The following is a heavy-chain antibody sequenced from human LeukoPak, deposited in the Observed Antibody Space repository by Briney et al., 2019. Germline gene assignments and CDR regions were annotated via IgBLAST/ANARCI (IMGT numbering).Heavy chain of an antibody. CDR1: GFTFSSYG. CDR2: IRYDGSNK. V-gene: IGHV3-30*02. J-gene: IGHJ4*02. Sequence: LAGGSLRLSCAASGFTFSSYGMHWVRQAPGKGLEWVAFIRYDGSNKYYADSVKGRFTISRDNSKNTLYLQMNSLRAEDTAVYYCAKDRFTMVRGVPDYWGQGTLVTVSS. CDR3: AKDRFTMVRGVPDY. D-gene: IGHD3-10*01.